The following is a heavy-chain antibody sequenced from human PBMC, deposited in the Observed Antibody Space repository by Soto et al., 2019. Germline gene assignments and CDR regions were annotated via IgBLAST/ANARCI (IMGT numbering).Heavy chain of an antibody. D-gene: IGHD4-17*01. J-gene: IGHJ5*02. Sequence: GSLRLSCAASGFTLNSYGMHWVRQAPGKGLEWVAVMWYDGSTKYYADSVKGRFTVSRDNSKNTLYLQMNSLRAEDTAVYYCARDRTDYGGKRGWFDPWGQGTLVTVSS. CDR2: MWYDGSTK. CDR3: ARDRTDYGGKRGWFDP. V-gene: IGHV3-33*01. CDR1: GFTLNSYG.